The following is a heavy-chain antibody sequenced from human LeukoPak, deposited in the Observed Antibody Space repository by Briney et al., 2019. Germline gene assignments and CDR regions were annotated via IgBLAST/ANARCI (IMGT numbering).Heavy chain of an antibody. J-gene: IGHJ4*02. CDR2: INPNSGGT. CDR3: ARYSTVSVYYLDY. D-gene: IGHD4-17*01. V-gene: IGHV1-2*02. Sequence: ASVKVSCKASGYTFTGYYIHWGRQAPGQGLEWMGWINPNSGGTNYAQKHQGRVTMTRDTSISTAYMELSRLRSDDTAVYYCARYSTVSVYYLDYWGQGTLVTVSS. CDR1: GYTFTGYY.